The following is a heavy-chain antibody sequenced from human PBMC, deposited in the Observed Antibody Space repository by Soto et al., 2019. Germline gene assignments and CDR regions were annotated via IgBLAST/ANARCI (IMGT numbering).Heavy chain of an antibody. CDR1: GFTFSSYS. D-gene: IGHD1-26*01. CDR3: ATDRVGATNSGDAFDI. V-gene: IGHV3-48*02. Sequence: GGSLRLSCAASGFTFSSYSMNWVRQAPGKGLEWVSYISSSSSTIYYADSVKGRFTISRDNAKNSLYLQMNSLRDEDTAVYYCATDRVGATNSGDAFDIWGQGTMVTVSS. J-gene: IGHJ3*02. CDR2: ISSSSSTI.